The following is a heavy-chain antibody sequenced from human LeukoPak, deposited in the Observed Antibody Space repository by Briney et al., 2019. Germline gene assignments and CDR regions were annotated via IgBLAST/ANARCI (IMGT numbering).Heavy chain of an antibody. CDR2: IRYDGSNK. J-gene: IGHJ4*02. CDR1: GFIFSSYG. Sequence: GGSLRLSCAASGFIFSSYGMHWVRQAPGKGLEWVAFIRYDGSNKYYADSVKGRFTISRDNSKNTLYLQMNSLRAEDTAVYYCAKESSAVAVAGGDLDYWGQGTLVTVSS. D-gene: IGHD6-19*01. V-gene: IGHV3-30*02. CDR3: AKESSAVAVAGGDLDY.